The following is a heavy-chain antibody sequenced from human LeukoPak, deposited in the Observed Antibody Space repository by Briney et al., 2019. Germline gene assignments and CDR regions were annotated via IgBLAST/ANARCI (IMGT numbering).Heavy chain of an antibody. CDR2: ISAYNGNT. J-gene: IGHJ5*02. Sequence: GASVKVSCKASGYTFTSYGISWARQAPGQGLEWMGWISAYNGNTNYARKLQGRVTMTTDTSTSTAYMELRSLRSDDTAVYYCASSHYGSGSYFIDRFDPWGQGTLVTVSS. CDR1: GYTFTSYG. D-gene: IGHD3-10*01. V-gene: IGHV1-18*01. CDR3: ASSHYGSGSYFIDRFDP.